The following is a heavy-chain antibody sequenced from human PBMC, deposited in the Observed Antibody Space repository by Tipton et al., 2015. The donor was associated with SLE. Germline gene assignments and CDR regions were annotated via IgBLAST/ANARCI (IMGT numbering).Heavy chain of an antibody. CDR2: ISHDGDKK. Sequence: SLRLSCAASGFSFRSYVVHWVRQAPGKGLEWVAVISHDGDKKFYADSVKGRFTVSRDNSKNTAYLQMDSLTTEDTAVYFCAKVRQWLVPNFDSWGQGTLVIVSS. J-gene: IGHJ4*02. D-gene: IGHD6-19*01. CDR3: AKVRQWLVPNFDS. V-gene: IGHV3-30*18. CDR1: GFSFRSYV.